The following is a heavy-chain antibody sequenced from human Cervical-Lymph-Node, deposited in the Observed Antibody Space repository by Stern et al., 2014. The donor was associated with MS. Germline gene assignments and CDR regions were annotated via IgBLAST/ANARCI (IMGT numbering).Heavy chain of an antibody. Sequence: QVQLVQSGAEVTKPGSSVKVSCKASGGTFSKFPSSWVRQAPGQGLEWMGGIFPVFGTPTYAQEFRGWVKISADVSTGTVYIELGSLRSNDTAVYYCALSSETSDRWCSLDYDLWGQGTLVTVSS. J-gene: IGHJ5*02. V-gene: IGHV1-69*01. CDR1: GGTFSKFP. CDR3: ALSSETSDRWCSLDYDL. CDR2: IFPVFGTP. D-gene: IGHD2-21*01.